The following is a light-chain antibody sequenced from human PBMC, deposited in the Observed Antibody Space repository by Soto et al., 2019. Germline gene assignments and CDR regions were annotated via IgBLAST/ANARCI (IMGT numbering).Light chain of an antibody. CDR1: QSVSSSY. V-gene: IGKV3-20*01. J-gene: IGKJ2*01. CDR3: QQYGDSPYT. CDR2: DAS. Sequence: EIVLTQSPGTLSLSPGERATLSCRASQSVSSSYLAWYQQKPGQAPRLLIYDASSRATGIPDRFSGRGSGTDVTLTISRLEPEDFAVYFCQQYGDSPYTFGQGTKLDIK.